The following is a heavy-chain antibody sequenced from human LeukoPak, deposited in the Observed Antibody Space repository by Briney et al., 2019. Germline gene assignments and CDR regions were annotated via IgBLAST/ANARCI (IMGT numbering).Heavy chain of an antibody. Sequence: SETLSLTCSVSGGSISGHYWTWIRQPPGKGLEWIGQIHYTGKPDYNPSLNSRITISVDTSKNQVSLQVSSVTAADSAIYYCARFGVDYDMDVWGHGTTVTVFS. D-gene: IGHD3-16*01. CDR2: IHYTGKP. J-gene: IGHJ6*02. CDR1: GGSISGHY. CDR3: ARFGVDYDMDV. V-gene: IGHV4-59*11.